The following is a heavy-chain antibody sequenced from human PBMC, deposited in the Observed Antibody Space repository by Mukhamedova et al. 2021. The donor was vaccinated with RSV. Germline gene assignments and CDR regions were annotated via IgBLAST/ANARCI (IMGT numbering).Heavy chain of an antibody. D-gene: IGHD6-25*01. J-gene: IGHJ4*02. CDR2: DDDK. CDR3: ARISHYSSDYYFDY. V-gene: IGHV2-70*04. Sequence: DDDKFYNTSLKTRLTISKDTSKNQVVLTMTSMDPVDTATYYYARISHYSSDYYFDYWGQGTLVTVSS.